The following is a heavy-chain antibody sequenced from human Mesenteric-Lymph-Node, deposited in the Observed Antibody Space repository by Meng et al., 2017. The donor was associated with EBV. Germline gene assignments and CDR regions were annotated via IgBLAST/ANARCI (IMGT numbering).Heavy chain of an antibody. D-gene: IGHD3-22*01. V-gene: IGHV4-4*02. CDR2: ISHTGTT. J-gene: IGHJ5*02. CDR1: GDSISSSNW. CDR3: ARRDVDGYYNYFDP. Sequence: QVQPEGSGPGMVKAAGNLSLTCAVSGDSISSSNWWNWVRQAPGKGLEWIGQISHTGTTNYNPSLKSRVTISLDMSKNQFSLTLNSVTAADTAVYYCARRDVDGYYNYFDPWGRGTLVTVSS.